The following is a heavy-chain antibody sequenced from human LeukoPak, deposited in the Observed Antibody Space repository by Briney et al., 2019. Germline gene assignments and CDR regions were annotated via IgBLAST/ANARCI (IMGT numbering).Heavy chain of an antibody. V-gene: IGHV4-30-4*01. CDR1: GGSISSGDYY. CDR2: IYYSGST. CDR3: ARRYSSSWYVGFFDP. D-gene: IGHD6-13*01. Sequence: PSQTLSLTCTVSGGSISSGDYYWSWIRQPPGKGLEWIGYIYYSGSTNYNPSLESRVAMSVDTSKNQFSLRLSSVTAADTAIYYCARRYSSSWYVGFFDPWGQGTLVTVSS. J-gene: IGHJ5*02.